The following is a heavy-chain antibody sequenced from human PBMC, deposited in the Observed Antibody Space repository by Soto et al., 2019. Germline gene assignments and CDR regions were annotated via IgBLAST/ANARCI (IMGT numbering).Heavy chain of an antibody. V-gene: IGHV1-69*08. D-gene: IGHD3-22*01. CDR1: GGTFSSYT. CDR3: ARDDYYDSSGN. Sequence: QVQLVQSGAEVKKPGSSVKVSCKASGGTFSSYTISWVRQAPGQGLEWMGRIIPILGIANYAQKFQGRVTITADKSTSTAYMELSSLRSEDPAVYYCARDDYYDSSGNWGQGTLVTVSS. CDR2: IIPILGIA. J-gene: IGHJ4*02.